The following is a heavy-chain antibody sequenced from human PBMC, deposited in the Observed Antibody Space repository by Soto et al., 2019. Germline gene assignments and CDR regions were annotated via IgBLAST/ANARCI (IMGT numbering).Heavy chain of an antibody. Sequence: PSETLSLTCTVSGGSISSYYWSWIRQPPGKGLEWIGYIYYSGSTNYSPSLKSRVTISLDTSKNQFSLKLTSVTAADTAVYFCARGRSGSYPFDYWGLGTLVTVS. D-gene: IGHD1-26*01. J-gene: IGHJ4*02. V-gene: IGHV4-59*01. CDR3: ARGRSGSYPFDY. CDR2: IYYSGST. CDR1: GGSISSYY.